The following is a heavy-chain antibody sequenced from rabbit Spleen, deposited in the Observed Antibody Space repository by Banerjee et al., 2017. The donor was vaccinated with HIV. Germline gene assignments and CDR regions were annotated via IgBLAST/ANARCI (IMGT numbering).Heavy chain of an antibody. CDR2: IAGSSSAFT. Sequence: QSLEESGGGLVKPEGSLTLTCTASGFDFSSTYYMCWVRQAPGKGLEWISCIAGSSSAFTYSATWAKGRFTISKASSTTVTLQMTSLTVADTATYFCARDTGSSFSSYGMDLWGPGTLVTVS. J-gene: IGHJ6*01. CDR3: ARDTGSSFSSYGMDL. V-gene: IGHV1S40*01. CDR1: GFDFSSTYY. D-gene: IGHD8-1*01.